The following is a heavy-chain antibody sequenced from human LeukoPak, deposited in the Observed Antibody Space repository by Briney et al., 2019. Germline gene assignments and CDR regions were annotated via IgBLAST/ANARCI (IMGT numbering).Heavy chain of an antibody. CDR2: ISGSGGST. CDR3: ARGRSVGATKNHAFDI. D-gene: IGHD1-26*01. CDR1: GFTFSSYA. J-gene: IGHJ3*02. Sequence: GGSLRLSCAASGFTFSSYAMSWVRQAPGKGLEWVSAISGSGGSTYYADSVKGRFTISRDNSKNTLYLQMNSLRAEDTAVYYCARGRSVGATKNHAFDIWGQGTMVTVSS. V-gene: IGHV3-23*01.